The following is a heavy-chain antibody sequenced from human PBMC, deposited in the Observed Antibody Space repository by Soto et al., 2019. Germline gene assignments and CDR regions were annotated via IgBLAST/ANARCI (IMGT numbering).Heavy chain of an antibody. CDR1: GYGFTTYG. V-gene: IGHV1-18*01. J-gene: IGHJ4*02. CDR3: PRGRYGDY. D-gene: IGHD1-1*01. CDR2: ISAHNGNT. Sequence: QVHLVQSGAEVKKPGASVKVSCKGSGYGFTTYGITWVRQAPGQGLEWMAWISAHNGNTDYAQNLQGRVTVTRDTSTSTAYMELRSLRSDDTAVYYCPRGRYGDYWGQGALVTVSS.